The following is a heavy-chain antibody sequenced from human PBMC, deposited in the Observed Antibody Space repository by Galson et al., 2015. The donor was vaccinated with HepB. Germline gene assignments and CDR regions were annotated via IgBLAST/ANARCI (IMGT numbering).Heavy chain of an antibody. CDR2: IYTSGST. CDR3: ARDSPFGYSGYDWVFDAFDI. Sequence: ETLSLTCTVSGGSISSYYWSWIRQPAGKGLEWIGRIYTSGSTNYNPSLKSRVTMSVDTSKNQFSLKLSSVTAADTAVYYCARDSPFGYSGYDWVFDAFDIWGQGTMVTVSS. CDR1: GGSISSYY. V-gene: IGHV4-4*07. D-gene: IGHD5-12*01. J-gene: IGHJ3*02.